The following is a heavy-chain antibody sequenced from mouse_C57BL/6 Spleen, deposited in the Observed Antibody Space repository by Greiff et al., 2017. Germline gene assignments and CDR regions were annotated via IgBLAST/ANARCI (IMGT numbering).Heavy chain of an antibody. V-gene: IGHV1-64*01. CDR2: IHPNGGST. D-gene: IGHD1-1*01. CDR3: ARAYYYGGGYERYCDV. CDR1: GYTFTSYW. J-gene: IGHJ1*03. Sequence: VQLQQPGAELVKPGASVKLSCKASGYTFTSYWMHWVKQRPGQGLEWIGMIHPNGGSTNYNEKFKSKATLTVDKSSSTAYMQLSSLTSEDSAVXYCARAYYYGGGYERYCDVWGTGTTVTVSS.